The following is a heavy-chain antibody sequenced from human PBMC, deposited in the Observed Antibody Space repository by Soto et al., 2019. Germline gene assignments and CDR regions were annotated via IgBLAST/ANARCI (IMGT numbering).Heavy chain of an antibody. D-gene: IGHD3-16*02. J-gene: IGHJ4*02. Sequence: EVQLVESGGGFVQPGGSLRLSCTTSGFSFSTYSMSWVRQAPGKGLEWVSHVGSSGTTIYHADSVKGRFTVSRDNAKNSLYLQMSSLRDEDTAVYHCARVRVGELSLEYWGQGTLVTVSS. CDR3: ARVRVGELSLEY. CDR2: VGSSGTTI. V-gene: IGHV3-48*02. CDR1: GFSFSTYS.